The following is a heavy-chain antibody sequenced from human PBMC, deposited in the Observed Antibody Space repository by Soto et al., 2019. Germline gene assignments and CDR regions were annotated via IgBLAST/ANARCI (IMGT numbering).Heavy chain of an antibody. CDR1: GFTFSDYY. J-gene: IGHJ3*02. Sequence: QVQLVESGGGLVKPGGSLRLSCAAPGFTFSDYYMSWIRQAPGKGLEWVSYISSSSSYTNYADSVKGRFTISRDNAKNSLYLQMNSLRAEDTAVYYCARDRHSSSWPIDRAFDIWGQGTMVTVSS. D-gene: IGHD6-13*01. V-gene: IGHV3-11*06. CDR2: ISSSSSYT. CDR3: ARDRHSSSWPIDRAFDI.